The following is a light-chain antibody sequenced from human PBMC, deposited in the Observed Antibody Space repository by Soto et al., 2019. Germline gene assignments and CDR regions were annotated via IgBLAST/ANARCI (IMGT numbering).Light chain of an antibody. V-gene: IGLV2-14*01. CDR2: EVS. CDR1: SSDVGGYNY. J-gene: IGLJ3*02. Sequence: QSALTQPASVSGSPGQSITISCTGTSSDVGGYNYVSWYQHHPGKAPKLMMFEVSNRPSGVSNRFSGSKSGNTASLIISGVQAEDEADYHCSSYTSSSTWVFGGGTQLTVL. CDR3: SSYTSSSTWV.